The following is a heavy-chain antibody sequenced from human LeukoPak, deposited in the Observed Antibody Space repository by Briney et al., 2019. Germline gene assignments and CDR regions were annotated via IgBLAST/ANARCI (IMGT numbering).Heavy chain of an antibody. CDR3: ARYSYGGEDWFDP. J-gene: IGHJ5*02. V-gene: IGHV4-39*01. D-gene: IGHD3-16*01. CDR2: IYYSGTT. Sequence: SETLSLTCTVSGDSFSSTRYYWGWIRQPPGKGLEWIGSIYYSGTTYYNPSLKSRVTILLDMSKNQFSLMLTSVTAADTAVYYCARYSYGGEDWFDPWGQGTLVTVSS. CDR1: GDSFSSTRYY.